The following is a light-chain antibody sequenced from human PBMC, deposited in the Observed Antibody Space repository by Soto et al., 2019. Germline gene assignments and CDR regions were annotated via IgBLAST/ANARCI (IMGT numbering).Light chain of an antibody. CDR1: QRFSSN. V-gene: IGKV3-15*01. J-gene: IGKJ4*01. CDR3: QQYHNWPPLPT. CDR2: GAS. Sequence: EIVMTRSPATLSVSPGERATLSCRARQRFSSNLAWSQQKPGQAPRLLIYGASTRATGIPARFSGSGSGTEFTLTISSLQSEDFAVYSCQQYHNWPPLPTLGGGTKVEIK.